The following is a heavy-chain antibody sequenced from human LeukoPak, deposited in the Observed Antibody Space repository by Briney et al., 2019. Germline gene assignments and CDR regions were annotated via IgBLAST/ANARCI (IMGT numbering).Heavy chain of an antibody. CDR2: INHSGST. Sequence: SETLSLTCAVYGGSFSGYYWSWIRQPPGKGLEWIGEINHSGSTNYNPSLKSRVTISVDTSKNQFSLKLSSVTAADTAVYYCVRDFSTSSYLSWFDPWGQGTLVTVSS. CDR1: GGSFSGYY. J-gene: IGHJ5*02. CDR3: VRDFSTSSYLSWFDP. D-gene: IGHD5/OR15-5a*01. V-gene: IGHV4-34*01.